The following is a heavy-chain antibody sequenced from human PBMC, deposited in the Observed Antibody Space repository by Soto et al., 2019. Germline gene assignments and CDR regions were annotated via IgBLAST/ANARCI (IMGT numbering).Heavy chain of an antibody. Sequence: SETLSLTCTVSGGSISPYYWSWIRQPSGKGLERVRYIYYGGSTRYNPSLKSRITISLETSKSQISLRLISLTHADTPVYFCARLGGDYQSLDPWRPGTLVSVSA. J-gene: IGHJ5*02. CDR2: IYYGGST. D-gene: IGHD2-21*01. CDR1: GGSISPYY. V-gene: IGHV4-59*08. CDR3: ARLGGDYQSLDP.